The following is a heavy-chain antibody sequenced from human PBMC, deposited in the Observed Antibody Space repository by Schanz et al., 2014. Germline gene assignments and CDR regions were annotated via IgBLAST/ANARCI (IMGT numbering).Heavy chain of an antibody. CDR2: ISYDGVNT. D-gene: IGHD3-10*01. CDR3: ASPALVQGLMTEYYFDY. J-gene: IGHJ4*02. V-gene: IGHV3-30*03. Sequence: VQLVESGGSLVQPGGSLRLSCAASGFTFRSYSMNWVRQAPGKGLEWVAVISYDGVNTYYADSVKGRFTISRDNSKNTLYLQMNSLRGEDTAVYYCASPALVQGLMTEYYFDYWGQGTLVTVSS. CDR1: GFTFRSYS.